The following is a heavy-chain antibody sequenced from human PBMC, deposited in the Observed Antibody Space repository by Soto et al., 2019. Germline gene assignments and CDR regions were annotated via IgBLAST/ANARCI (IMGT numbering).Heavy chain of an antibody. CDR1: GFTFTSSA. D-gene: IGHD3-22*01. Sequence: SVKVSCKASGFTFTSSAVQWVRQARGQRLEWIGWIVVGSGNTNYAQKFQERVTITRDMSTSTAYMELSSLRSEDTAVYYCAASYYYDSSGYWRSYYYYGMDVWGQGTTVTVSS. CDR2: IVVGSGNT. V-gene: IGHV1-58*01. J-gene: IGHJ6*02. CDR3: AASYYYDSSGYWRSYYYYGMDV.